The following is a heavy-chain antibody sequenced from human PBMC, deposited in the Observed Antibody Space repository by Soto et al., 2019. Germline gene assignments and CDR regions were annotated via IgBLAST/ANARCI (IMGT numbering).Heavy chain of an antibody. J-gene: IGHJ3*02. D-gene: IGHD3-3*01. Sequence: QVQLVESGGGVVQPGRSLRLSCAASGFTFSSYGMHWVRQAPGKGLEWVAVIWYDGSNKYYADSVKGRFTISRDNSKNPLYLQMNSLRAEDTAVYYCASHDESGDAFDIWGQGTMVTVSS. CDR3: ASHDESGDAFDI. CDR2: IWYDGSNK. V-gene: IGHV3-33*01. CDR1: GFTFSSYG.